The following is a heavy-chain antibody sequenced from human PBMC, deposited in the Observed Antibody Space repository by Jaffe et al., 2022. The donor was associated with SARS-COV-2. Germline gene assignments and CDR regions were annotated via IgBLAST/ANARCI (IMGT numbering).Heavy chain of an antibody. CDR3: AKVERWETRTPGRLAAAVTALGY. CDR1: GFTFSSYA. Sequence: EVQLLESGGGLVQPGGSLRLSCAASGFTFSSYAMSWVRQAPGKGLEWVSAISGSGGSTYYADSVKGRFTISRDNSKNTLYLQMNSLRAEDTAVYYCAKVERWETRTPGRLAAAVTALGYWGQGTLVTVSS. CDR2: ISGSGGST. D-gene: IGHD6-13*01. V-gene: IGHV3-23*01. J-gene: IGHJ4*02.